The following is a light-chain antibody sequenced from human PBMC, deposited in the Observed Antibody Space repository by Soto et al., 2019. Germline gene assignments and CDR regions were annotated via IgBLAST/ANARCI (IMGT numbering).Light chain of an antibody. CDR2: DVN. CDR1: SSDLGTYDY. J-gene: IGLJ2*01. CDR3: SSYTASRSVI. Sequence: QSALTQPASVSGSPGQSIAISCSGTSSDLGTYDYVSWYQQHPGKAPKLMLFDVNHRPSGVSDRFFGSKSGNTASLTISGLQAEDEADYYCSSYTASRSVIFGGGTQLTVL. V-gene: IGLV2-14*01.